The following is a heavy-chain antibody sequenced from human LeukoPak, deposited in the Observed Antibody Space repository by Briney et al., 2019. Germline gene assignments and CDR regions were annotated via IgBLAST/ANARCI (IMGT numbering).Heavy chain of an antibody. V-gene: IGHV4-30-2*01. J-gene: IGHJ4*02. CDR3: ARGKRAARPAD. CDR2: IYHSGST. CDR1: GGSISSGGYY. D-gene: IGHD6-6*01. Sequence: SETLSLTCTVSGGSISSGGYYWSWIRQPPGKGLEWIGYIYHSGSTYYNPSLKSRVTISVDRSKNQFSLKLSSVTAADTAVYYCARGKRAARPADWGQGTLVTVSS.